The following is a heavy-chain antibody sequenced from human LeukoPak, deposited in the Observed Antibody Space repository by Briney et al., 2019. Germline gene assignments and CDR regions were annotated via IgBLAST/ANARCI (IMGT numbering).Heavy chain of an antibody. CDR1: GFTFSDYG. J-gene: IGHJ4*02. D-gene: IGHD5-18*01. V-gene: IGHV3-33*01. CDR2: IWYDGSNK. CDR3: ERTVRGYSYGDFDY. Sequence: GGSLRLSCAASGFTFSDYGMHWVRQAPGKGLEWVAVIWYDGSNKYYADSVRGRFTISRDNSKNTLYLQMNSLRAEDTAVYYCERTVRGYSYGDFDYWGQGTLVTVSS.